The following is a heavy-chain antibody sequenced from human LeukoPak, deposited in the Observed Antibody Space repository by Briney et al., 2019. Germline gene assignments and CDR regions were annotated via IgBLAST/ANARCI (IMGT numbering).Heavy chain of an antibody. CDR3: ARVYCSSTSCYGGAWFDP. D-gene: IGHD2-2*01. V-gene: IGHV1-69*04. CDR1: GGTFSSYA. J-gene: IGHJ5*02. Sequence: SVNVSCKASGGTFSSYAISWVRQAPGQGLEWMGRIIPILGIANYAQKFQGRVTITADKSTSTAYMELSSLRSEDTAVYYCARVYCSSTSCYGGAWFDPWGQGTLVTVSS. CDR2: IIPILGIA.